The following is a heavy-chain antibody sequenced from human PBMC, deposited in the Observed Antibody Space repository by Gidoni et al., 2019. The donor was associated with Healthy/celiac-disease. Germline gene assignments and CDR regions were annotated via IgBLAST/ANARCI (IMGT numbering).Heavy chain of an antibody. Sequence: QVQLVQSGAEVKKPGSSVKVSCQASGGTFSSYAISWVRQAPGQGLEWMGGIIPIFGTANYAQKFQGRVTITADESTSTAYMELSSLRSEDTAVYYCARRIAGRHAAYYYYGMDVWGQGTTVTVSS. V-gene: IGHV1-69*01. CDR1: GGTFSSYA. J-gene: IGHJ6*02. CDR3: ARRIAGRHAAYYYYGMDV. CDR2: IIPIFGTA. D-gene: IGHD6-13*01.